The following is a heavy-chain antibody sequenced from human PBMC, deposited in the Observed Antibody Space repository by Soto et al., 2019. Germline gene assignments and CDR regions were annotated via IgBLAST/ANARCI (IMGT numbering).Heavy chain of an antibody. J-gene: IGHJ4*02. Sequence: ASVKVSCKASGYTFTSYGISWVRQAPGQGLEWMGWISAYTGNTNYAQKLQGRVTMTTDTSTSTAYMELRSLRAEGTAVYYCARGPYDYVWGSDPPHFDYWGQGTLVTVS. D-gene: IGHD3-16*02. CDR1: GYTFTSYG. V-gene: IGHV1-18*01. CDR2: ISAYTGNT. CDR3: ARGPYDYVWGSDPPHFDY.